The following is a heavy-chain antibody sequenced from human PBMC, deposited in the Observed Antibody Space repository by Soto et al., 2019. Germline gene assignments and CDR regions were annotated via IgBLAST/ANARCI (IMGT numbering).Heavy chain of an antibody. Sequence: QITLKESGPTLVKPTQTLTLTCTFSGFSLSTPGVAVGWIRQPPGKALEWLALNYWNDDKRYSPSLKSRLTITQDTSKNQVVLTMTNMDPVDTATYYCTHSACGSDCWGWFDPWGQGTLVTVSS. D-gene: IGHD2-21*02. V-gene: IGHV2-5*01. CDR3: THSACGSDCWGWFDP. CDR1: GFSLSTPGVA. CDR2: NYWNDDK. J-gene: IGHJ5*02.